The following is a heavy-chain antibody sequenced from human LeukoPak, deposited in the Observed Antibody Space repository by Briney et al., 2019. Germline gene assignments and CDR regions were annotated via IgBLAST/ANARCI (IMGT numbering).Heavy chain of an antibody. J-gene: IGHJ4*02. V-gene: IGHV3-30*18. CDR1: GFTFSFSG. Sequence: GGSLRLSCAASGFTFSFSGMYWVRQAPGKGLEWVAFISDDGSRKYYADSVKGRFTMSRDNSKNTLFPQMNSLRTEDTAVYYCAKDRSTTWSSDYWGQGTLVTVSS. CDR2: ISDDGSRK. CDR3: AKDRSTTWSSDY. D-gene: IGHD6-13*01.